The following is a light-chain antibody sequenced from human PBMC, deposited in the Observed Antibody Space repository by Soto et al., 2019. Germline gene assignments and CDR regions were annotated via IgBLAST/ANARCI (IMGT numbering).Light chain of an antibody. V-gene: IGKV3-20*01. CDR3: QQYDNSLYT. CDR2: DAS. J-gene: IGKJ2*01. CDR1: QSVSSSY. Sequence: EILLTQSPGTLSLSPGERATLSCRASQSVSSSYLAWYQQKPGQAPRLLIYDASSRATGIPDRFSGSGSGTDFTLTISRLEPEDFAVYYCQQYDNSLYTFGQGTKLEIK.